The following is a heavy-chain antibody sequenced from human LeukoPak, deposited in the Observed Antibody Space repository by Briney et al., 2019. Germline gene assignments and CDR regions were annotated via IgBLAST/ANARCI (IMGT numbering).Heavy chain of an antibody. V-gene: IGHV1-8*01. CDR2: TNPNSGNT. D-gene: IGHD2-2*01. Sequence: ASVKVSCKASGYTFTSYDINWVRQATGQGLEWMGWTNPNSGNTGYAQKFQGRVTMTRNTSISTAYMELSSLRSEDTAVYYCARESLDTSWPFYYYYYMDVWGKGTTVTVSS. CDR1: GYTFTSYD. J-gene: IGHJ6*03. CDR3: ARESLDTSWPFYYYYYMDV.